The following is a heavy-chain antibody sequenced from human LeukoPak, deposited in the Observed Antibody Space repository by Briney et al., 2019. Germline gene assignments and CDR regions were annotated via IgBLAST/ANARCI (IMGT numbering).Heavy chain of an antibody. CDR3: TTRSITMVRGVNEDY. V-gene: IGHV3-15*07. D-gene: IGHD3-10*01. Sequence: GGSLRLSCAASGFTFSNAWMSWVRQAPGKGLEWVGRIKSKTDGGTTDYAAPVKGRFTISRDDSKNTLYLQMNSLKTEDTAVYYCTTRSITMVRGVNEDYWGQGTLVTVSS. CDR2: IKSKTDGGTT. CDR1: GFTFSNAW. J-gene: IGHJ4*02.